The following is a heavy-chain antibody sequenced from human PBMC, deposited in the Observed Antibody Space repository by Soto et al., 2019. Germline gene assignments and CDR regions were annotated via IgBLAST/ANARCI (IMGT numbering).Heavy chain of an antibody. CDR1: GGTFSSNA. CDR3: ARDKAGRRFGELLGGMDV. D-gene: IGHD3-10*01. J-gene: IGHJ6*02. Sequence: SVKVSCKASGGTFSSNAISWVREAPGQGLEWMGGIIPIFGTANYAQKFQGRVTITADESTSTAYMELSSLRSEDTAVYYCARDKAGRRFGELLGGMDVWGQGTTVTSP. V-gene: IGHV1-69*13. CDR2: IIPIFGTA.